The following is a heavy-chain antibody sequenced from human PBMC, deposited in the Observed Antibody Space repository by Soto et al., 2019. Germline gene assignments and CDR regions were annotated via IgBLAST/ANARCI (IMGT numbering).Heavy chain of an antibody. CDR2: IIPIFGTA. CDR1: GGTFSSYA. J-gene: IGHJ4*02. D-gene: IGHD3-22*01. CDR3: ARAPRGYYYDSSGYSYYFDY. V-gene: IGHV1-69*13. Sequence: ASVKVSCKASGGTFSSYAISWVRQAPGQGPEWMGGIIPIFGTANYAQKFQGRVTITADESTSTAYMELSSLRSEDTAVYYCARAPRGYYYDSSGYSYYFDYWGQGTLVTVSS.